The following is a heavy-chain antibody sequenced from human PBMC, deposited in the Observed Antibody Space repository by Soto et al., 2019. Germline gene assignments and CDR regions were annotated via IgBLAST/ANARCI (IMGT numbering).Heavy chain of an antibody. V-gene: IGHV3-7*01. J-gene: IGHJ5*02. Sequence: GGSLRLSCAASGFTLSSHWMSWVRRAPGKGLEWVANIKGYGSEQYYADFVEGRFTISRDNHQNSLFLQLNSLRADDPAAYYCTRTLVRRFDPWGQGTLVTVSS. D-gene: IGHD6-6*01. CDR1: GFTLSSHW. CDR2: IKGYGSEQ. CDR3: TRTLVRRFDP.